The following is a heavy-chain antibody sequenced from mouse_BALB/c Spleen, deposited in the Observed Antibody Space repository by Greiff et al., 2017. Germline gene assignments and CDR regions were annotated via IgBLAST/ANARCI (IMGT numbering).Heavy chain of an antibody. V-gene: IGHV5-17*02. CDR3: ARRGLQQGFAY. Sequence: EVKLVESGGGLVQPGGSRKLSCAASGFTFSSFGMHWVRQAPEKGLEWVAYISSGSSTIYYADTVKGRFTISRDNPKNTLFLQMTSLRSEETAMYYCARRGLQQGFAYWGQGTLVTVSA. J-gene: IGHJ3*01. CDR2: ISSGSSTI. D-gene: IGHD2-2*01. CDR1: GFTFSSFG.